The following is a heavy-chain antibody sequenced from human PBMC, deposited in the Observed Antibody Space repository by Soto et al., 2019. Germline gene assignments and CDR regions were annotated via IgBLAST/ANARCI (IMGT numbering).Heavy chain of an antibody. Sequence: QVQLVQSGAEVKKPGSSVKVSCKASGGTFSSYAISWVRQAPGQGLEWMGGIIPIFGTTNYAQKFQGRVTITADKSTSTAYMELSSLRSEDTAVYYCARDLGYCTNGVCYHPYYFDYWGQGTLVTVSS. J-gene: IGHJ4*02. V-gene: IGHV1-69*06. D-gene: IGHD2-8*01. CDR2: IIPIFGTT. CDR3: ARDLGYCTNGVCYHPYYFDY. CDR1: GGTFSSYA.